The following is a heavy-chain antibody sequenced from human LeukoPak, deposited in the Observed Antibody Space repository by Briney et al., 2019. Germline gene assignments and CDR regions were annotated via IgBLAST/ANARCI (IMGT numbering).Heavy chain of an antibody. Sequence: ASVKVSCKASGYTFTRNYMHWVRQAPGQGLEWMGIINPRGGSTTYAQKFQGRLTMTRDTSISTAYMELSRLRSDDTAVYYCARGLVVPAAMTTEGTAGYYYYYGMDVWGQGTTVTVSS. CDR3: ARGLVVPAAMTTEGTAGYYYYYGMDV. D-gene: IGHD2-2*01. CDR1: GYTFTRNY. J-gene: IGHJ6*02. V-gene: IGHV1-46*01. CDR2: INPRGGST.